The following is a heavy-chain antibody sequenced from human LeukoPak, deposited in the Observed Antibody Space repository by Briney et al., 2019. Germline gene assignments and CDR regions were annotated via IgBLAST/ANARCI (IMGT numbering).Heavy chain of an antibody. V-gene: IGHV3-9*01. J-gene: IGHJ6*02. CDR1: RFTFKDYG. Sequence: PGRSLRLSCAATRFTFKDYGMHWVRQPPGKGLEWVSSINWNGGGTDYADSVKGRFTISRDNAKNSLYLQLSSLRPKDTALYYCAKHMRATNTYSFFGLDVWGQGTTVTVSS. CDR2: INWNGGGT. CDR3: AKHMRATNTYSFFGLDV. D-gene: IGHD1-26*01.